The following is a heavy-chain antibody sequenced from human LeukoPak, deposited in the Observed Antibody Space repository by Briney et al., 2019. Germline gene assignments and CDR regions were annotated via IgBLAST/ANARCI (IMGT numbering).Heavy chain of an antibody. CDR1: GGSITITNY. CDR2: VNLQVST. J-gene: IGHJ4*02. V-gene: IGHV4-4*02. Sequence: SGTLSLTCGVSGGSITITNYWTWVRQPPGKGLEWIGEVNLQVSTNYNPSLMGRVAISVDTSENHISLQLTSVTAADTAVYYCAREGGPYRPLDYSGQGTLVTVSS. CDR3: AREGGPYRPLDY.